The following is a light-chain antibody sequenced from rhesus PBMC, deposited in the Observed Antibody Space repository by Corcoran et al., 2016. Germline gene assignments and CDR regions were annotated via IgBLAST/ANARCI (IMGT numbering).Light chain of an antibody. J-gene: IGKJ1*01. CDR2: YAA. CDR1: QGISSY. CDR3: QKYNSLPPT. Sequence: DIQMTQSPSSVSASVGDRVTITCRASQGISSYLAWYQQNPGKASKLLIYYAATLERGVPSRFSGSGSGTELTLHISSLQSEDFATYYCQKYNSLPPTFGQGTKVEIK. V-gene: IGKV1-25*01.